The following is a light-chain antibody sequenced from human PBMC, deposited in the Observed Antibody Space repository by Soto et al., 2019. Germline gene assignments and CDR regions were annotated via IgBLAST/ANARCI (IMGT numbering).Light chain of an antibody. Sequence: DNPVTQSPSTLSGPVPAGATITCRASQTISSWLAWYQQKPGKAPKLLIYKASTLKSGVPSRFSGSGSGTDFTLTISCLQSEDFATYYCQQYNSYPRTFGQGTKVDIK. V-gene: IGKV1-5*03. J-gene: IGKJ1*01. CDR2: KAS. CDR3: QQYNSYPRT. CDR1: QTISSW.